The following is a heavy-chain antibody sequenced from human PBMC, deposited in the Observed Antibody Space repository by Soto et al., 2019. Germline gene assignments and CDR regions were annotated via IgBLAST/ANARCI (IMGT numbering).Heavy chain of an antibody. D-gene: IGHD3-3*01. CDR3: ARWCGRHSCPYDFDA. Sequence: EVHLGDSGGDLVQPGGSLRLSCAASGFTFSTYWMSWVRQAPGKGLEWVATIRQDGSERHYVDSVKGRFTISRDNTNNVLYLQLNSRRVEETALYYCARWCGRHSCPYDFDAWGQGALVTVSS. CDR1: GFTFSTYW. V-gene: IGHV3-7*05. J-gene: IGHJ4*02. CDR2: IRQDGSER.